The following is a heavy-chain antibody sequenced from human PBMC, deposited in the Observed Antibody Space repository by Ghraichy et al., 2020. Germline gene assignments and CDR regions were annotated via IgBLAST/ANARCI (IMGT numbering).Heavy chain of an antibody. J-gene: IGHJ2*01. V-gene: IGHV3-48*03. CDR1: GFTFSSYE. CDR2: ISSSSNPI. D-gene: IGHD5-18*01. CDR3: AREPFSEYSYGYRYFDV. Sequence: GGSLRLSCAASGFTFSSYEMNWVRQAPGKGLELVSCISSSSNPIYYADSVRGRFTISRDNAKNSLFLQMNSLRAEDTAVYYCAREPFSEYSYGYRYFDVWGRGTLVTVSS.